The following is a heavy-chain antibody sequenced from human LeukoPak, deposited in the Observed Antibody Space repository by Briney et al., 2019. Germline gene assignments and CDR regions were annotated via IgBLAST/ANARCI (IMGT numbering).Heavy chain of an antibody. J-gene: IGHJ5*02. CDR2: IGGSGGSK. CDR1: GFTFSSYA. V-gene: IGHV3-23*01. Sequence: SWGSLRLSCAASGFTFSSYAMSCVRQAPGKGLEWVSAIGGSGGSKYYADSVKGRFTISRDNSKNTLYLQMSSLRAEDTAVYYCAKDRGNNYGLGVSWGQGTPVTVSS. CDR3: AKDRGNNYGLGVS. D-gene: IGHD5-18*01.